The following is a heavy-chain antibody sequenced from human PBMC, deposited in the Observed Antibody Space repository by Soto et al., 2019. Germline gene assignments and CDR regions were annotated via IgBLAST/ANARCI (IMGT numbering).Heavy chain of an antibody. CDR2: ISYDGSNK. J-gene: IGHJ6*02. Sequence: QVQLVESGGGVVQPGRSLRLSCAASGFTFSSYGMHWVRQAPGKGLEWVAVISYDGSNKYYADSVKGRFTISRDNSKNTLYLQMNSLRAEDTAVYYCAKDEKDCGGDCYSYYYYYGMDVWGQGTTVTVSS. CDR1: GFTFSSYG. CDR3: AKDEKDCGGDCYSYYYYYGMDV. D-gene: IGHD2-21*02. V-gene: IGHV3-30*18.